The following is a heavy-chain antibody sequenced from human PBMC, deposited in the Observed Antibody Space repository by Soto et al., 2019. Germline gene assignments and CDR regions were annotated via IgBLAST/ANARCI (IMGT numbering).Heavy chain of an antibody. J-gene: IGHJ4*02. V-gene: IGHV3-48*03. Sequence: VQVVESGGEFVHPGGSLRLSCAASGFTFSDYEMNWVGQAPGKGLEWVSYISNTGFTIYYADSVRGRFAISRDNAKNSLYLQMNSLGAGDTAVYYCARAHGDFDYWGQGTLVTVSS. CDR3: ARAHGDFDY. CDR1: GFTFSDYE. CDR2: ISNTGFTI. D-gene: IGHD4-17*01.